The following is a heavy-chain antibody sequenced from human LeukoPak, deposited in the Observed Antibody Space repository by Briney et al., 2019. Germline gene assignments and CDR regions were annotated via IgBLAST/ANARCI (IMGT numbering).Heavy chain of an antibody. CDR1: GGSFSGYY. Sequence: SETLSLTCPVYGGSFSGYYWSWIRQPPGKGLEWIGEINHSGSTNYNPSLKSRVTISVDTSKNQFSLKLSSVTAADTAVYYCASITAAPDSYYYYYYLDVWGKGTTVTVSS. D-gene: IGHD2-2*01. V-gene: IGHV4-34*01. CDR2: INHSGST. J-gene: IGHJ6*03. CDR3: ASITAAPDSYYYYYYLDV.